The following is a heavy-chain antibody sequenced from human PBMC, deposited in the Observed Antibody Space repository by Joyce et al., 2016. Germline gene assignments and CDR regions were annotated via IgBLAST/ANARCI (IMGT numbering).Heavy chain of an antibody. Sequence: QLQLQDSGPGLVKPSETLSLTCTVSGVSISSVAFYWAWIRQPPGKGLEWIGTIYYTGSTYFNPSLKSRVTIAIDTSKNQFSLHLSSVTAADTAVYYCASTLPKFVFAHHYYYMDVWGKGTTVTVSS. D-gene: IGHD2-21*01. CDR1: GVSISSVAFY. V-gene: IGHV4-39*01. CDR2: IYYTGST. J-gene: IGHJ6*03. CDR3: ASTLPKFVFAHHYYYMDV.